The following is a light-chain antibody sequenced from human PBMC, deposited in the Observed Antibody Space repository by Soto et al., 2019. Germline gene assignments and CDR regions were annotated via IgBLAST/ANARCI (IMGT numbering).Light chain of an antibody. J-gene: IGKJ2*01. Sequence: DILMTQSPSALSASVGDRVTITCRASQSISTFLAWYQQKPGKAPNLLIYYASNLQSGVPSRFGGSGSGTEFSLTISTLQPDDFATYYCQQDNSYPYTFGQGTKLEIK. CDR1: QSISTF. V-gene: IGKV1-5*03. CDR3: QQDNSYPYT. CDR2: YAS.